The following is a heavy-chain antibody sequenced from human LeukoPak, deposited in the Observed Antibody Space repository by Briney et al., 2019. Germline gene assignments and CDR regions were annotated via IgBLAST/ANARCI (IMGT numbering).Heavy chain of an antibody. V-gene: IGHV3-23*01. CDR2: ISGSGGST. Sequence: TGGSLRLSCAASGFTFSNYAMSWVRQAPGKGLEWVSAISGSGGSTYYADSVKGRFTISRDNSKNTLYLQMNSLRAEDTAVYYCAPLTGGYYFDYWGQGTLVTVSS. D-gene: IGHD1-20*01. J-gene: IGHJ4*02. CDR1: GFTFSNYA. CDR3: APLTGGYYFDY.